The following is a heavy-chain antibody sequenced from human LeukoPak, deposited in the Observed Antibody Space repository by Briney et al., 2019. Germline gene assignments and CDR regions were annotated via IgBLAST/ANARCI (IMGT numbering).Heavy chain of an antibody. J-gene: IGHJ4*02. Sequence: SQTLSLTCTVSGGSISSGDNYWSWIRQPPGKGLEWIGYIYYSGSTYYNPSLKSRVTISVDTSKNQFSLKLSSVTAADTAVYYCARVVPAAIYYFDYWGQGTLVTVSS. CDR3: ARVVPAAIYYFDY. V-gene: IGHV4-30-4*08. CDR1: GGSISSGDNY. CDR2: IYYSGST. D-gene: IGHD2-2*02.